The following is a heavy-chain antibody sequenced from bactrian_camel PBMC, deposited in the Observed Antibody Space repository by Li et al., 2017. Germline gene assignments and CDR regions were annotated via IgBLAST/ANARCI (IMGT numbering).Heavy chain of an antibody. V-gene: IGHV3S40*01. CDR1: GYTHVGYH. Sequence: VQLVESGGGLVQPGESVRLSCAASGYTHVGYHMAWFRQAPGKEREGVARIDTVGGSIVYADSVKGRFTISQASAKNTVTLQMNSLKPEDTAMYYCAAGIMWCGLAQSEYDYWGQGTQVTVS. J-gene: IGHJ4*01. CDR2: IDTVGGSI. D-gene: IGHD2*01. CDR3: AAGIMWCGLAQSEYDY.